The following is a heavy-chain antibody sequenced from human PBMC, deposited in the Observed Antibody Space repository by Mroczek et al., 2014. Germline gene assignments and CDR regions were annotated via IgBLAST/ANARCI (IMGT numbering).Heavy chain of an antibody. D-gene: IGHD1-26*01. Sequence: VQLQESGGGLVQPGGSLRLSCGASGFTFSSYPMNWVRQAPGKGLEWVSSISGSGANTYYADSVKGRFTISRDNSENTLYLQMNSLRAEDTAVYYCAKRERISPTTKDTFDIWGQGTMVTVSS. CDR3: AKRERISPTTKDTFDI. J-gene: IGHJ3*02. CDR1: GFTFSSYP. CDR2: ISGSGANT. V-gene: IGHV3-23*01.